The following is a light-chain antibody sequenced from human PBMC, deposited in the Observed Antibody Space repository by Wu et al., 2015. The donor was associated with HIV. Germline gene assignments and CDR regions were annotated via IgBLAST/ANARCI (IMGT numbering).Light chain of an antibody. CDR2: DAS. Sequence: IVMTQSPATLSLSPGERATLSCRASQSVSSKFAWYQQKPGQAPRLLIYDASTRAPGIPARFSGSGSGTEFTLTINNIQSEDFAVYFCQQYYDWPPVTFGGGTKVEI. CDR1: QSVSSK. CDR3: QQYYDWPPVT. V-gene: IGKV3-15*01. J-gene: IGKJ4*01.